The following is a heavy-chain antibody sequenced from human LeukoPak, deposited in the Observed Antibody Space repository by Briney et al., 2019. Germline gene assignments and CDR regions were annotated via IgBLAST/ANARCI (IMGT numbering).Heavy chain of an antibody. Sequence: ASVKVSCKASGYTFTSYGISWVRQAPGQGLEWMGWISAYNGNTNYAQKLQGRVTMTTDTSTSTAYMELRSLRSDDTAVYYCARVSPYQYSSGWYNDSWGQGTLVTVSS. CDR3: ARVSPYQYSSGWYNDS. CDR1: GYTFTSYG. CDR2: ISAYNGNT. D-gene: IGHD6-19*01. V-gene: IGHV1-18*01. J-gene: IGHJ4*02.